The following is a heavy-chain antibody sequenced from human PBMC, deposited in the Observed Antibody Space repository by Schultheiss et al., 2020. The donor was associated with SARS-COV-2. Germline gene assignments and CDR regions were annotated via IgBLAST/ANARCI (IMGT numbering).Heavy chain of an antibody. CDR1: GGSISSGDYY. Sequence: SETLSLTCTVSGGSISSGDYYWSWIRQPPGKGLEWIGYIYYSGSTYYNPSLKSRVTISVDTSKNQFSLKLSSVTAADTAVYYCARRVAVAETRYRRAFDIWGQGTMVTVSS. J-gene: IGHJ3*02. D-gene: IGHD6-19*01. CDR2: IYYSGST. V-gene: IGHV4-30-4*01. CDR3: ARRVAVAETRYRRAFDI.